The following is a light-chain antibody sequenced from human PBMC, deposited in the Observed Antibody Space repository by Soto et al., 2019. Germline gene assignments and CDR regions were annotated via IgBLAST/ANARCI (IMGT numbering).Light chain of an antibody. CDR3: CSYAGSYTLV. V-gene: IGLV2-11*01. CDR2: DVS. CDR1: SSDVGGYNY. J-gene: IGLJ2*01. Sequence: QSALTQPRSVSGSPGQSVTISCTGTSSDVGGYNYVSWYQQHPGKAPKLMIYDVSKRPSGVPDRFSGSKSGNTASLPISGLQDEDEADYYCCSYAGSYTLVFGGGTKLTVL.